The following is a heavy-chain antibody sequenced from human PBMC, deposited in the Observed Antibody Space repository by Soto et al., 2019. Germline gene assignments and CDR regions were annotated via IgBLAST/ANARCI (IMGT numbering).Heavy chain of an antibody. CDR1: GFTFSSYA. Sequence: EVQLLESGGGLVQPGGSLRLSCAASGFTFSSYAMRWVRQAPGKGLEWVSAISCSGGSTYYADSVKGRFTISRDNSKNTLDLQMNSLRAEDTAVYYCASGGIAARLRPFDIWGQGTMVTVSS. D-gene: IGHD6-6*01. J-gene: IGHJ3*02. CDR3: ASGGIAARLRPFDI. V-gene: IGHV3-23*01. CDR2: ISCSGGST.